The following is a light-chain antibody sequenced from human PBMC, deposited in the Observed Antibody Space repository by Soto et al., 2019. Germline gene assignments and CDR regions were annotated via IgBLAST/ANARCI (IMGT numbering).Light chain of an antibody. J-gene: IGKJ2*01. CDR2: WAY. CDR3: QQFYTTPYT. V-gene: IGKV4-1*01. CDR1: HNLIYSSNNKTY. Sequence: DIVMTQSPDSLAVSLGERATINCKSIHNLIYSSNNKTYLAWYQQRPGQPPKLLIYWAYTRESGVPDRFSGSGSKTDFTLTLSSLQPEDVAVYYCQQFYTTPYTFGQGTKLEIK.